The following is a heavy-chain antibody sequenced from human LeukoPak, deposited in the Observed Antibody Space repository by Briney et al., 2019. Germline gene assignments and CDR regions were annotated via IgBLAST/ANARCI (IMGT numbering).Heavy chain of an antibody. V-gene: IGHV1-2*05. CDR1: GYTFTGNY. D-gene: IGHD4-17*01. CDR2: SNPNSGDT. CDR3: ARANGDGDAFDI. Sequence: ASVKVSCKASGYTFTGNYMHWVRQAPGQGLEWMGRSNPNSGDTNYAQKFQGRVTMTRDTSISTAYVELSRLRYDDTGVYCCARANGDGDAFDIWGQGTMVTVSS. J-gene: IGHJ3*02.